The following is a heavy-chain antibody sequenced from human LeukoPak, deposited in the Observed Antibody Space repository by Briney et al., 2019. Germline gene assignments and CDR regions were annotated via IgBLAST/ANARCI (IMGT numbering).Heavy chain of an antibody. Sequence: PGGSLRLSCAASGFTVSDIYMSWVRQAPGKGLEWVSLLYSGGGTNYADSVKGRFTISRDNSKNMLYLQMDSLRAEDTAVYYCARDFAPEYGELGHWFDPWGQGTLVTVSS. CDR1: GFTVSDIY. D-gene: IGHD3-10*01. CDR2: LYSGGGT. CDR3: ARDFAPEYGELGHWFDP. V-gene: IGHV3-66*01. J-gene: IGHJ5*02.